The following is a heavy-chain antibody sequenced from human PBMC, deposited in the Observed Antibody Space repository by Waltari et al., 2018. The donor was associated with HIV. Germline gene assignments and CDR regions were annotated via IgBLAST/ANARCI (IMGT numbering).Heavy chain of an antibody. CDR1: GFTFTNYA. CDR3: AKDKAAARAFDI. Sequence: EVQLLESGGGLVQPGGSLRISCVASGFTFTNYAMNWVRLAPGGWLECVSAISGSETKTYDADSVKGRFTSSRDNSKNTVYLQMNSLRVEDTAIYYCAKDKAAARAFDIWGQGTMVTVSS. CDR2: ISGSETKT. V-gene: IGHV3-23*01. D-gene: IGHD6-13*01. J-gene: IGHJ3*02.